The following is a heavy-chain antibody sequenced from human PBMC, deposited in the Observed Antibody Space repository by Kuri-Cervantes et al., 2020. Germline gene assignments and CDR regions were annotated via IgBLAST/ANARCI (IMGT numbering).Heavy chain of an antibody. Sequence: SETLSLTCTVSGGSISSYYWSWIRQPPGKGLEWIGYIYYSGSTNYNPSLKSRVTISVDTSKNQFSLKLSSVTAADTAVYYCARGGGVGSTGLDYFDYRGQGTLVTVSS. CDR2: IYYSGST. V-gene: IGHV4-59*12. J-gene: IGHJ4*02. CDR1: GGSISSYY. D-gene: IGHD1-26*01. CDR3: ARGGGVGSTGLDYFDY.